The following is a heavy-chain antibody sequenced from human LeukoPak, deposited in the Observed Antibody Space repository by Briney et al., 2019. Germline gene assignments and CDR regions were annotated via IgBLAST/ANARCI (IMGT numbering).Heavy chain of an antibody. CDR2: INHSGST. CDR1: GGSFSGYY. Sequence: SETLSLTCAVYGGSFSGYYWSWIRQPPGKGLEWIGEINHSGSTNYNPSLKSRVTISVDTSKNQFSLKLSSVTAADTAVYYCATARYSSSWYYYYYGMDVWGQGTTVTVSS. CDR3: ATARYSSSWYYYYYGMDV. J-gene: IGHJ6*02. V-gene: IGHV4-34*01. D-gene: IGHD6-13*01.